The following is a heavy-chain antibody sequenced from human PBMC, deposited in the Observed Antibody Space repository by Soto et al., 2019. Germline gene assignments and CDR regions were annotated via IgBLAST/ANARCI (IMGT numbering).Heavy chain of an antibody. CDR2: IRSKAYGGTT. J-gene: IGHJ6*02. Sequence: EVQLVESGGGFVQPGRSLRLSCTASGFTFGDYAMTWFRQAPGKGLEWVSFIRSKAYGGTTEYAASFKGRFTISRDDSESIAYLQMNSLKTEDTAMYYCTAHRSSLTMRQGVIIGDYYYNGMDVWGQGTAVTVSS. CDR3: TAHRSSLTMRQGVIIGDYYYNGMDV. CDR1: GFTFGDYA. V-gene: IGHV3-49*03. D-gene: IGHD3-10*01.